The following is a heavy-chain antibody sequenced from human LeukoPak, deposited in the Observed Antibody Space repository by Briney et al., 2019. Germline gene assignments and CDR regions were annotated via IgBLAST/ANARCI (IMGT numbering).Heavy chain of an antibody. D-gene: IGHD6-6*01. Sequence: SQTLSLTCAISGDSVSSNSAAWHWIRQSPSRGLEWLGRTYYKSNLYNDYAVSLKSLITLNADKSENQFSLHLNSATPEDTAVYYCGRESGSYSSSYSFDSWGKGTQVTVSS. CDR3: GRESGSYSSSYSFDS. CDR1: GDSVSSNSAA. V-gene: IGHV6-1*01. J-gene: IGHJ5*01. CDR2: TYYKSNLYN.